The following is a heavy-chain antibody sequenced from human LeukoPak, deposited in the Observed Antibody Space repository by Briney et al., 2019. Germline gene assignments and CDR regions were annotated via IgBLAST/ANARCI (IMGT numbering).Heavy chain of an antibody. CDR1: NYTFSNYG. V-gene: IGHV1-18*01. Sequence: ASVKVSCKTSNYTFSNYGITWVRQAPGQGLEWMGWIGAYSGNSEFAQKFQRRVTMTTDASSGTAYMELTNLTPDVTAVYCCARDSSAFYGSEYFQHWGQGTLVTVSS. J-gene: IGHJ1*01. CDR2: IGAYSGNS. D-gene: IGHD2/OR15-2a*01. CDR3: ARDSSAFYGSEYFQH.